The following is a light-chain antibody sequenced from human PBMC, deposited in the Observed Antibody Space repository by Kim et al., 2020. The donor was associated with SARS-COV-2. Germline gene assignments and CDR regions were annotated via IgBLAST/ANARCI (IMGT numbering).Light chain of an antibody. CDR2: DAS. V-gene: IGKV3-11*01. J-gene: IGKJ4*01. CDR3: QQRSNWPRALT. CDR1: QSVSSY. Sequence: PGERATLSCRASQSVSSYLAWYQQKPGQAPRLLIYDASNRATDSPARFSGSGSGTDFTLTISSLEPEDFAVYYCQQRSNWPRALTFGGGTKVDIK.